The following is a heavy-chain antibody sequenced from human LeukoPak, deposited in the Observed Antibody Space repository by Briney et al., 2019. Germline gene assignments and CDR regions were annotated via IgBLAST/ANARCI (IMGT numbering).Heavy chain of an antibody. D-gene: IGHD1-26*01. Sequence: ASVKVSCKASGGTFSSYAISWVRQAPGQGLEWMGWINANSGATNYAQKFQGRVTMTRDTSISTAYMELSRLRSDDTAVYYCARDGVVGATRGDYWGQGTLVTVSS. V-gene: IGHV1-2*02. CDR3: ARDGVVGATRGDY. CDR2: INANSGAT. J-gene: IGHJ4*02. CDR1: GGTFSSYA.